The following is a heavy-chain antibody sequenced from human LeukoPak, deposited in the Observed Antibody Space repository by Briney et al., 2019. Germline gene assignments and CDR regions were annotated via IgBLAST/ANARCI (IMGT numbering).Heavy chain of an antibody. D-gene: IGHD6-13*01. CDR1: GGSFSGYY. V-gene: IGHV4-34*01. CDR2: INHSGST. J-gene: IGHJ6*03. Sequence: SETLSLTCAVYGGSFSGYYWSWIRQPPGKGLEWIGEINHSGSTNYNPSLRSRVTISLDTSKNQFSLKLSSVTAADTAVYYCARVVGIAAAGTGICRNRCYMDVWGKGTTVTVSS. CDR3: ARVVGIAAAGTGICRNRCYMDV.